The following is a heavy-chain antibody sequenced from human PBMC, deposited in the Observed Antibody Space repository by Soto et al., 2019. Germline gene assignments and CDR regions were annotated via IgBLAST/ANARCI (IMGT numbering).Heavy chain of an antibody. CDR3: ARMATFGSLNWFDP. J-gene: IGHJ5*02. V-gene: IGHV3-30*03. CDR2: ISYDGSNK. CDR1: GFTFSSYG. Sequence: GGSLRLSCAASGFTFSSYGMHRVRQAPGKGLEWVAVISYDGSNKYYADSVKGRFTISIATAYMELSSLRSDDTAIYYCARMATFGSLNWFDPWGQGTLVTVSS. D-gene: IGHD3-16*01.